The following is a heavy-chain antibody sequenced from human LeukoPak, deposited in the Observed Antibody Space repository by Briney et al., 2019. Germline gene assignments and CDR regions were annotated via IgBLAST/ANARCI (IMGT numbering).Heavy chain of an antibody. D-gene: IGHD5-18*01. J-gene: IGHJ4*02. CDR3: ARDLSGITGYTYGRGIDY. V-gene: IGHV3-7*01. Sequence: GGSLRLSCAASGFTVSSNYMSWVRQAPGKGLEWVANIKKDGSEKYYVDSVKGRFTISRDNAKTSLYLQMNSLRAEDTAVYYCARDLSGITGYTYGRGIDYWGQGTLVTVSS. CDR1: GFTVSSNY. CDR2: IKKDGSEK.